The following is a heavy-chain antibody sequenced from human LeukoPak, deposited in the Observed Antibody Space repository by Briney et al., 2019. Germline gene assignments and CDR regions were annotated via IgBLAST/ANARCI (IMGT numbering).Heavy chain of an antibody. CDR3: ARDRLGGSEDY. CDR1: GFTFSSYW. V-gene: IGHV3-7*01. D-gene: IGHD3-16*01. Sequence: PEGSLRLSCAASGFTFSSYWMSWVRQAPGKGLEWVANIKRDGSEKYYVDSVKGRFTISRDNAKNSLYLQMNSLRAEDTAVYYCARDRLGGSEDYWGQGTLVTVSS. J-gene: IGHJ4*02. CDR2: IKRDGSEK.